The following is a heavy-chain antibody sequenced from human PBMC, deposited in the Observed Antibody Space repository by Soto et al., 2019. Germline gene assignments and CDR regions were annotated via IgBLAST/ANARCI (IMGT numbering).Heavy chain of an antibody. Sequence: ASVKVSCKASGYTFTSYGISWVRQAPGQGLEWMGWISAYNGNTNYAQKLQGRVTMTTDTSTSTAYMELRSLRSDDTAGYYCARGAELWVVGVIALETTAFDYWGQGTLVTVSS. D-gene: IGHD3-16*01. V-gene: IGHV1-18*01. CDR3: ARGAELWVVGVIALETTAFDY. CDR2: ISAYNGNT. J-gene: IGHJ4*02. CDR1: GYTFTSYG.